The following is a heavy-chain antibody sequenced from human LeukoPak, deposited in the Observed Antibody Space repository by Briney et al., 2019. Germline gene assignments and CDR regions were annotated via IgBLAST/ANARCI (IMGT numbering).Heavy chain of an antibody. D-gene: IGHD6-13*01. J-gene: IGHJ5*02. V-gene: IGHV4-59*01. CDR2: IYYSGST. CDR1: GGSISSYY. CDR3: ARDERLGSSFQGFDP. Sequence: SETLSLTCTVSGGSISSYYWSWIRQPRGKGLEWIGYIYYSGSTNYNPSLKSRVTISVDTSKNQFSLKLSSVTAADTAVYYCARDERLGSSFQGFDPWGQGTLVTVSS.